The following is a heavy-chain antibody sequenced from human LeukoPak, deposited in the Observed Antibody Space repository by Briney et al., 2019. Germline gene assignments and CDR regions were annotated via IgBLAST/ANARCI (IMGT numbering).Heavy chain of an antibody. CDR1: GFTFSSYS. CDR3: ARVRGIFGVVISTPFDY. J-gene: IGHJ4*02. D-gene: IGHD3-3*01. V-gene: IGHV3-21*01. Sequence: GGSLRLSCAASGFTFSSYSMNWVRQAPGKGLEWVSSISSSSSYIYYADSVKGRFTISRDNAKNSLYLQMNSLRAEDTAVYYCARVRGIFGVVISTPFDYWGQGTLVTVSS. CDR2: ISSSSSYI.